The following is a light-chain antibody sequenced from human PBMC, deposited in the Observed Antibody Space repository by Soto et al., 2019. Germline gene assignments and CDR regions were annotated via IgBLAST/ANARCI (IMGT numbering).Light chain of an antibody. CDR1: SPNIGSNY. V-gene: IGLV1-47*01. CDR2: RSD. Sequence: QSVLTQPPSASGTPGQRVTISCSGSSPNIGSNYVYWYQQVPGTAPKLLSYRSDQRPSGVPDRFSGSKAGTSASLAISGLRSEDEADYYCVAWDDSLSGWVFGGGTKLTVL. CDR3: VAWDDSLSGWV. J-gene: IGLJ3*02.